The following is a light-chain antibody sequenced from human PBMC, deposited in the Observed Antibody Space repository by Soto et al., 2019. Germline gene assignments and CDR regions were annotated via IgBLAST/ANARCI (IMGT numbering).Light chain of an antibody. J-gene: IGKJ2*01. CDR2: GAS. Sequence: EIVMTQSPVILSVSPGERATLSCRASQNVNSDLAWYQQKPGQAPRILIYGASTRATDIPDRISGSESGTDFTLTISSLQSEDSALYYCQQYNKWPPLYTFGQGTKLEIK. CDR3: QQYNKWPPLYT. CDR1: QNVNSD. V-gene: IGKV3-15*01.